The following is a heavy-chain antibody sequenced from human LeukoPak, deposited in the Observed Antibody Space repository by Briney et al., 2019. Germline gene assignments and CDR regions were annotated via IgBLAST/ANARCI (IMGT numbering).Heavy chain of an antibody. CDR2: MNPNSGDT. CDR3: ARSGFGSGISLDL. Sequence: ASVNVSCKASGYTFTSYDINWVRQAPGQGLEWMGWMNPNSGDTGYPQKFQGRVTMTRDTSITTAYMELSSLRSEDTAVFYCARSGFGSGISLDLWGQGILVTVSS. D-gene: IGHD3-10*01. J-gene: IGHJ5*02. V-gene: IGHV1-8*01. CDR1: GYTFTSYD.